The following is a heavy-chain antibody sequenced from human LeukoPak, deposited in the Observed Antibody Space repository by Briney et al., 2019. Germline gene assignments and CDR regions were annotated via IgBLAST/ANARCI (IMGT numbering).Heavy chain of an antibody. J-gene: IGHJ4*02. CDR1: GGSFSGYY. V-gene: IGHV4-34*01. CDR3: ATTTIRLGY. Sequence: SETLSLTCAVYGGSFSGYYWSWIRQPPGKGLEWIGSIYYSGTTYFNPSLKSRVTISVDMSKNLFSLKLSSVTAADTAVYYCATTTIRLGYWGQGTLVTVSS. CDR2: IYYSGTT. D-gene: IGHD1-26*01.